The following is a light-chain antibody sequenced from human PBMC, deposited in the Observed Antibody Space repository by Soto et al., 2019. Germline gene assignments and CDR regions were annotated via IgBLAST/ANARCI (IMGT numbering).Light chain of an antibody. CDR3: SSYTSGSTLYV. CDR1: SSDVGAYNY. CDR2: DVS. J-gene: IGLJ1*01. Sequence: QSVLTQPASVSGSPGQSITISCTGSSSDVGAYNYVSWYQQHPGKAPKLMIYDVSNRPSGVSNRFSGSKSGNTASLTISGLQAEDEADYYCSSYTSGSTLYVFGIGTKLTVL. V-gene: IGLV2-14*01.